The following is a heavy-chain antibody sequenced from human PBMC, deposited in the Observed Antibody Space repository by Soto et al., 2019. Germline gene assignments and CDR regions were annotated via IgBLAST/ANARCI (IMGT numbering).Heavy chain of an antibody. D-gene: IGHD2-2*01. CDR2: ISTNNGRT. CDR1: GYTFTNYG. J-gene: IGHJ3*02. CDR3: ARHWHCITPSESSCTDVFDI. Sequence: QDQLVQSGAEVKKPGASVKVSCKASGYTFTNYGVSWVRQAPGQGLEWMGWISTNNGRTNFAKKFQVRVTMTTDTPTSIVYMEVWSLRSDDTAVYYCARHWHCITPSESSCTDVFDIWRQGTMVTVS. V-gene: IGHV1-18*01.